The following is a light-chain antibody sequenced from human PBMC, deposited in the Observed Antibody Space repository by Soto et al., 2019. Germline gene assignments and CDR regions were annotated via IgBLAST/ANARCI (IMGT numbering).Light chain of an antibody. CDR2: AAS. J-gene: IGKJ1*01. CDR1: QSISSY. Sequence: DIQMTQSPSSLSASVGDTVTITCRASQSISSYLNWYQQKPGKAPKLLIYAASSLQSGVPSRFSGSGSGTDFTLTISSLQFEDFATYYCQQSYSTPWTFGQGTKVEIK. V-gene: IGKV1-39*01. CDR3: QQSYSTPWT.